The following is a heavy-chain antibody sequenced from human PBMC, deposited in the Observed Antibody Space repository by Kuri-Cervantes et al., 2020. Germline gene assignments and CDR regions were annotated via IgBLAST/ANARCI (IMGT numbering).Heavy chain of an antibody. V-gene: IGHV3-7*01. D-gene: IGHD3-22*01. J-gene: IGHJ4*02. CDR1: GFTLSDHY. CDR3: ARQLFDSSGYRPLDW. CDR2: IKGDGSEK. Sequence: LSLTCAAYGFTLSDHYMSWIRQAPGKGLEWVANIKGDGSEKYYVDSVKGRFTISRDNARNALYLDMNGLRAEDTAVYYCARQLFDSSGYRPLDWWGQGTLVTVSS.